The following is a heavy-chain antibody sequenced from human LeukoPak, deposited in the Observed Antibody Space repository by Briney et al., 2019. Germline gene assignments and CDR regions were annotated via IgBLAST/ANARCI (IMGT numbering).Heavy chain of an antibody. J-gene: IGHJ4*02. Sequence: SETLSLTCTVSGGSISSSYWSWIRQPPGKGLEWIGYISYSGSTNYNPSLKSRVTISVDMSKNQFSLKLSSVTPADTAVYYCARERYYYGSGSYHDFWGQGTLVTVSS. CDR2: ISYSGST. CDR3: ARERYYYGSGSYHDF. D-gene: IGHD3-10*01. CDR1: GGSISSSY. V-gene: IGHV4-59*01.